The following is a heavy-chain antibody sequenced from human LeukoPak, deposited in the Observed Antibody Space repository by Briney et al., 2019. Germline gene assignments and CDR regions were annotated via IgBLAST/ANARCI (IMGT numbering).Heavy chain of an antibody. J-gene: IGHJ3*02. CDR2: IYPGDSDT. CDR1: GYSFTSYW. CDR3: ARPTGGVWGSPFDAFDI. V-gene: IGHV5-51*01. D-gene: IGHD3-16*01. Sequence: GESLKISCKGSGYSFTSYWIGWVRPMPGKGLEWMGIIYPGDSDTRYCPSFQGQVTISADKSISTAYLQWSSLKASDTAMYYCARPTGGVWGSPFDAFDIGGQGTMVTVSS.